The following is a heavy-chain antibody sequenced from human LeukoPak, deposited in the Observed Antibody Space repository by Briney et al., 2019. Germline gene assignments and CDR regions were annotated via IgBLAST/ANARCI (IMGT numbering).Heavy chain of an antibody. CDR2: IKQDGSEK. CDR3: ARDSRRYCSSTSCSGEDY. CDR1: GFTFSSYA. J-gene: IGHJ4*02. V-gene: IGHV3-7*03. Sequence: GGSLRLSCAASGFTFSSYAMSWVRQAPGKGLEWVANIKQDGSEKYYVDSVKGRFTISRDNAKNSLYLQMNGLRAEDTAVYYCARDSRRYCSSTSCSGEDYWGQGTLVTVSS. D-gene: IGHD2-2*01.